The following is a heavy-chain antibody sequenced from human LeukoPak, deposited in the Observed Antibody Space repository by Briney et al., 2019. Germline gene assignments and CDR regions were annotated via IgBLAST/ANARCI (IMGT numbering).Heavy chain of an antibody. Sequence: PSEPLSLTCTVSGGSISSSSYYWGWIRQPPGKGLEWIGSIYYSGSTYYNPSLKSRVTISVDTSKNQFSLKLSSVTAADTAVYSCARHARGIAVAFPDDWGQGTLVTVSS. CDR1: GGSISSSSYY. V-gene: IGHV4-39*01. CDR2: IYYSGST. J-gene: IGHJ4*02. D-gene: IGHD6-19*01. CDR3: ARHARGIAVAFPDD.